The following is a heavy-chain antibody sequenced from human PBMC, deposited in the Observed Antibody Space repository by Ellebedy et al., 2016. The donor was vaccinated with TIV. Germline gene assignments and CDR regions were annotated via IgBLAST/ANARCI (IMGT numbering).Heavy chain of an antibody. CDR1: GFTFHSYG. J-gene: IGHJ5*02. V-gene: IGHV3-30*02. CDR2: IRYDGSDK. Sequence: GGSLRLSCAASGFTFHSYGMHWVRQAPGKGLEWVTFIRYDGSDKYYADSVKGRFTVSRDNSKNTLPLQMNSRRLEDTAVYYCAKVLFAFGEFESPFDPWGQGTLVIVSS. CDR3: AKVLFAFGEFESPFDP. D-gene: IGHD3-10*01.